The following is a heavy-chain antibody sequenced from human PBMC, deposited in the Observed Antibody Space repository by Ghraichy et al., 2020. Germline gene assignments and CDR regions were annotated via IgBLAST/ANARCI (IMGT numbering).Heavy chain of an antibody. CDR2: IYWNDDK. CDR3: AHIRDYDFWSGYPGV. D-gene: IGHD3-3*01. CDR1: GFSLSTSGVG. V-gene: IGHV2-5*01. J-gene: IGHJ6*02. Sequence: PTLVKPPQTLTLTCTFSGFSLSTSGVGVGWIRQPPGKALEWLALIYWNDDKRYSPSLKSRLTITKDTSKNQVVLTMTNMDPVDTATYYCAHIRDYDFWSGYPGVWGQGTTVTVSS.